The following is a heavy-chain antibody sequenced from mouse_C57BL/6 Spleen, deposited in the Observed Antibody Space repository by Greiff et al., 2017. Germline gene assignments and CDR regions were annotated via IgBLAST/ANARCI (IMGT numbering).Heavy chain of an antibody. V-gene: IGHV1-75*01. Sequence: VQRVESGPELVKPGASVKISCKASGYTFTDYYINWVKQRPGQGLEWIGWIFPGSGSTYYNEKFKGKATLTVDKSSSTAYMLLSSLTSEDSAVYFCARGYGSRGWYAMDYWGQGTSVTVSS. J-gene: IGHJ4*01. D-gene: IGHD1-1*01. CDR3: ARGYGSRGWYAMDY. CDR1: GYTFTDYY. CDR2: IFPGSGST.